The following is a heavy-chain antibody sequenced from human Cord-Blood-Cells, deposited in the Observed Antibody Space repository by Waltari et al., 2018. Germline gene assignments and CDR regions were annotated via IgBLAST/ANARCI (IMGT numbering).Heavy chain of an antibody. D-gene: IGHD2-2*01. CDR1: GFTVSSNY. CDR3: ARVYCSSTSCYEFDY. V-gene: IGHV3-53*01. Sequence: EVQLVESGGGLIQPGGSLRLSCAASGFTVSSNYISWVREAPGKGRGWVSVIYSGSSTNYADSVKGRFTISRDNSKNTLYLQMNSLRAEDTAVYYCARVYCSSTSCYEFDYWGQGTLVTVSS. J-gene: IGHJ4*02. CDR2: IYSGSST.